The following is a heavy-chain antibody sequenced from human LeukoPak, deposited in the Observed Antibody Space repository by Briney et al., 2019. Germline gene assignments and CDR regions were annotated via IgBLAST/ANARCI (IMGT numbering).Heavy chain of an antibody. CDR2: INHSGST. J-gene: IGHJ4*02. Sequence: SEAQSLTCAVYGGSFSGYYWSWIRQPPGKGLEWIGEINHSGSTNYNPSLKSRVTISVDKSKNQFSLKLSSMTAADTAVYYCARAVAGTYYWGLGTLVTVSS. CDR1: GGSFSGYY. CDR3: ARAVAGTYY. D-gene: IGHD6-19*01. V-gene: IGHV4-34*01.